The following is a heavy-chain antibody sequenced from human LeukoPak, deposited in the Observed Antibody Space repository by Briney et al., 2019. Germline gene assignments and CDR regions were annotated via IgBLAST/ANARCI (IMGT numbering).Heavy chain of an antibody. CDR1: GFTFDDYA. J-gene: IGHJ4*02. D-gene: IGHD2-2*01. Sequence: PGRSPRLSCTTSGFTFDDYAMSWVRQAPGKGLEWVGFIRSKAYGGTAEYAASVKGRFTISRDDSKNIAYLQMNSLKTEDTAVYYCTRRYCSSINCPRHFDFWGQGTLVTVSS. CDR2: IRSKAYGGTA. CDR3: TRRYCSSINCPRHFDF. V-gene: IGHV3-49*04.